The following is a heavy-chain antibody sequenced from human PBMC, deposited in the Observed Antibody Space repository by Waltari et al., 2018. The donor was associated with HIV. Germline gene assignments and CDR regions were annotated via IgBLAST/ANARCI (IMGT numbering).Heavy chain of an antibody. CDR1: GFTFNPYA. V-gene: IGHV3-30-3*01. Sequence: QVQLVESGGGVVQPGRSLRLSCAASGFTFNPYAMHWVRQAPGKGLGWGAVISWGGSNKHYADSVKGRFTISRDNSRNSLYLQMSSLRAEDTAVYYCGREGDYYDSSPFDYWGQGTLVTVSS. CDR2: ISWGGSNK. J-gene: IGHJ4*02. D-gene: IGHD3-22*01. CDR3: GREGDYYDSSPFDY.